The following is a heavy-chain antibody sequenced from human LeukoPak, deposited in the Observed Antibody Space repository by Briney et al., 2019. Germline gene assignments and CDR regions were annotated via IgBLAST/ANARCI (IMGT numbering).Heavy chain of an antibody. D-gene: IGHD2-15*01. V-gene: IGHV3-43*01. CDR3: AKSIGSDAASFDY. Sequence: GGSLRLSCAASGFTFDDYTMHWVRQAPGKGLEWVSLISWDGGSTYYADSVEGRFTISRDNSKSSLYLQMNSLRTEDTALYYCAKSIGSDAASFDYWGQGTLVTVSS. CDR1: GFTFDDYT. CDR2: ISWDGGST. J-gene: IGHJ4*02.